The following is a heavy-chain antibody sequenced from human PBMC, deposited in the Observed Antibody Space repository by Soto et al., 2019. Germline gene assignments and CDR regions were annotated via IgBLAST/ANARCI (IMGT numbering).Heavy chain of an antibody. D-gene: IGHD2-2*01. Sequence: GGSLRLSCAASGFTFSSYAMHWVRQAPGKGLEWVGFIWYDGSNKYYADSVKGRFTISRDNSKNTLYLQMNSLRAEDTAVYYCAGYCISTSCYGPPYYYYGMDVWGQGTTVTVSS. V-gene: IGHV3-30*02. CDR2: IWYDGSNK. CDR1: GFTFSSYA. J-gene: IGHJ6*02. CDR3: AGYCISTSCYGPPYYYYGMDV.